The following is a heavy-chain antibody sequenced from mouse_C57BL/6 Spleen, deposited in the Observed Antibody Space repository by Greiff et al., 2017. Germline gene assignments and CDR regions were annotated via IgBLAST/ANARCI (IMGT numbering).Heavy chain of an antibody. V-gene: IGHV1-15*01. CDR3: TRIRTEYYFDY. D-gene: IGHD1-1*01. Sequence: QVQLQQSGAELVRPGASVTLSCKASGYTFTDYEMHWVKQTPVHGLEWIGAIDPETGGTAYNQKFKGKAILTADKSSSTAYMELRSLTSEDSAVYYCTRIRTEYYFDYWGQGTTLTVSS. CDR2: IDPETGGT. CDR1: GYTFTDYE. J-gene: IGHJ2*01.